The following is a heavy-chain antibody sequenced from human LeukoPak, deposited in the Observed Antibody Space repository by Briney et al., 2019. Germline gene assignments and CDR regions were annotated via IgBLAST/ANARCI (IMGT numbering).Heavy chain of an antibody. CDR3: TSWTYDYGSSSSPELS. D-gene: IGHD3-22*01. CDR1: DGSFSNYY. J-gene: IGHJ5*02. Sequence: SETLSLTCAVYDGSFSNYYCSWIRQPPGKGLEWIGEINHSGSVNYNPSLKSRVTISVDTSKNQFSLRLKSMTAADTAVYYCTSWTYDYGSSSSPELSWGQGTLVTVSS. V-gene: IGHV4-34*01. CDR2: INHSGSV.